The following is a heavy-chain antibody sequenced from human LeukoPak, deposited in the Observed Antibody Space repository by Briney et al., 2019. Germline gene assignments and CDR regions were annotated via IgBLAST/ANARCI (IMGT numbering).Heavy chain of an antibody. CDR1: GFTFSSYA. V-gene: IGHV3-30*04. D-gene: IGHD2-8*01. CDR2: ISYDGSNK. J-gene: IGHJ4*02. Sequence: GGSLRLSCAASGFTFSSYAMHWVRQAPGKGLEWVAVISYDGSNKYYADSVKGRFTISRDNSKNTLYPQMNSLRAEDTAVYYCARQLGYCTNGVCSRFDYWGQGTLVTVSS. CDR3: ARQLGYCTNGVCSRFDY.